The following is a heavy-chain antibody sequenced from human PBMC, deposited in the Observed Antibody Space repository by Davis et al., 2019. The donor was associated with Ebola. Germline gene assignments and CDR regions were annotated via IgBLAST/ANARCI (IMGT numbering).Heavy chain of an antibody. D-gene: IGHD4-17*01. CDR3: ARDRASRYGEFDY. V-gene: IGHV1-69*13. J-gene: IGHJ4*02. CDR1: RGTFSSYA. Sequence: AASVKVSCKASRGTFSSYAISWVRQAPGQRLEWMGGIIPVFATTNYAQKFQGRVTITADESTSTAYMELSSLRSEDTAVYYCARDRASRYGEFDYWGQGTLVTVSS. CDR2: IIPVFATT.